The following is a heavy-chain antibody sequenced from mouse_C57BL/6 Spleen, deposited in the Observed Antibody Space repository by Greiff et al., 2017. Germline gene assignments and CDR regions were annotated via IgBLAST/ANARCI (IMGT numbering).Heavy chain of an antibody. J-gene: IGHJ2*01. CDR1: GYSITSGYY. D-gene: IGHD1-1*01. CDR2: ISYDGSN. Sequence: EVQLQESGPGLVKPSQSLSLTCSVTGYSITSGYYWNWIRQFPGNNLEWMGYISYDGSNNYNPSLNNRISITRDTSKNQLFLKLNSVTPEDTATYYGERGVQRYYFDYWGQGTTLTVAS. CDR3: ERGVQRYYFDY. V-gene: IGHV3-6*01.